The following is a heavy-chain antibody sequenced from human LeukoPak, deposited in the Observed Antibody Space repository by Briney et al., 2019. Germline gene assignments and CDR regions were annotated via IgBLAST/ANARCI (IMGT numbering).Heavy chain of an antibody. Sequence: GGSLRLSCAASGFAFSNYWMSWVRQAPGKGLEWVANMKQDGSETYYVDSVKGRFTISRDNAKNSLYLQMNSLRAEDTAVYYCARDKIVGATHFDYWGQGALVTVSS. CDR2: MKQDGSET. CDR3: ARDKIVGATHFDY. V-gene: IGHV3-7*01. J-gene: IGHJ4*02. CDR1: GFAFSNYW. D-gene: IGHD1-26*01.